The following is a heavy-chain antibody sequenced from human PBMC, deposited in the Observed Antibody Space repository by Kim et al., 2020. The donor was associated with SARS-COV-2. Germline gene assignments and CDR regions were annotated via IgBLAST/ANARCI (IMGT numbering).Heavy chain of an antibody. D-gene: IGHD4-17*01. Sequence: SETLSLTCTVSGGSISSYYWSWIRQPPGKGLEWIGYIYYSGSTNYNPSLKSRVTISVDTSKNQFSLKLSSVTAADTAVYYCARSPRDDYGDYPDGPASSNWFDPWGQGTLVTVSS. J-gene: IGHJ5*02. V-gene: IGHV4-59*01. CDR2: IYYSGST. CDR1: GGSISSYY. CDR3: ARSPRDDYGDYPDGPASSNWFDP.